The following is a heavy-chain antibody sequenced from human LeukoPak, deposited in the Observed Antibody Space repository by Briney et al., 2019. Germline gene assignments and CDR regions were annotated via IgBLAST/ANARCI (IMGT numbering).Heavy chain of an antibody. CDR1: GGSISSYY. V-gene: IGHV4-59*01. D-gene: IGHD3-10*01. CDR3: ATSESGRSWDWFAP. Sequence: SETLSLTCTVSGGSISSYYWNWSRQPPGKGVEWIGNLYYMRGAWYKSSLKSRVTTSVDTSRNEFSLKLSSVTAADTAVYYCATSESGRSWDWFAPWGQGTLVTVSS. CDR2: LYYMRGA. J-gene: IGHJ5*02.